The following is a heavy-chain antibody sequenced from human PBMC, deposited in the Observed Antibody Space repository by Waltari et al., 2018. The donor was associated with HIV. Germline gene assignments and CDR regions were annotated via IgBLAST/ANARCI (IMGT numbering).Heavy chain of an antibody. V-gene: IGHV3-33*01. CDR2: IWSDGKTR. J-gene: IGHJ4*01. Sequence: VQLAESGGGVVQPGKSVRLSCATSGFNFRDFVIHWVRQAPENGLEWVAVIWSDGKTRFYGDSIKGRFSVSRDNSNNTSSLQINRVTLADTAVYYCTTGRSSVVAAPPVQWGQGT. D-gene: IGHD6-19*01. CDR1: GFNFRDFV. CDR3: TTGRSSVVAAPPVQ.